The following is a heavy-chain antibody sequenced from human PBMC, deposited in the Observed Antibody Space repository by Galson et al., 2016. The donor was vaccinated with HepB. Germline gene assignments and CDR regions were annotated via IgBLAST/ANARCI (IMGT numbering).Heavy chain of an antibody. Sequence: SLRLSCAASGFTFSNYVMHWVRQAPAKGLVWVSRINPAGIVTYTLYADYVNGRFTISRDNAKNTLYLDMTSLRADDTGVYYCARDLNWKLFDYWGQGNLVTVSP. CDR1: GFTFSNYV. CDR2: INPAGIVTYT. J-gene: IGHJ4*02. V-gene: IGHV3-74*01. D-gene: IGHD1-1*01. CDR3: ARDLNWKLFDY.